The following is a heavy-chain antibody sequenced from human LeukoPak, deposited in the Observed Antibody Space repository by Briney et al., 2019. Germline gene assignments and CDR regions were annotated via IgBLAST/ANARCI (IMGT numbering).Heavy chain of an antibody. V-gene: IGHV3-23*01. CDR1: GFTFSNYA. D-gene: IGHD1-26*01. CDR3: AKVRGVGANLFDY. Sequence: PGGSLRLSCVASGFTFSNYAMNWVPQAPGQGLEWVAAISGSGDGTYYADSVKGRFTIFRDTSKNTLYLQMNSLRAEDTAIYYCAKVRGVGANLFDYWGQGTLVTVSS. CDR2: ISGSGDGT. J-gene: IGHJ4*02.